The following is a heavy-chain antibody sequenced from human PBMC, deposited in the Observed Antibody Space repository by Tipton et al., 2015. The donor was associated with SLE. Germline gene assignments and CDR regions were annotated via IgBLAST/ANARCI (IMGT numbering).Heavy chain of an antibody. V-gene: IGHV4-4*07. CDR3: ARSDSAIAVAGQAFDI. CDR1: GGSISSYY. Sequence: TLSLTCTVSGGSISSYYWSWIWQPAGQGLEWIGRIYTSGSTNYNPSLKSRVTMSVDTSKNQFSLKLSSVTAAATAVYYCARSDSAIAVAGQAFDIWGQGTMVTVSS. J-gene: IGHJ3*02. CDR2: IYTSGST. D-gene: IGHD6-19*01.